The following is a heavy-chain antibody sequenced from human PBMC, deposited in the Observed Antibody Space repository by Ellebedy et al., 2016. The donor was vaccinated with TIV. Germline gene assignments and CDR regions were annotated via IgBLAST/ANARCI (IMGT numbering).Heavy chain of an antibody. D-gene: IGHD3-22*01. V-gene: IGHV4-34*01. CDR1: GGSFSGYY. J-gene: IGHJ4*02. CDR2: INHSGST. CDR3: ARDYYDSSGYYLSDY. Sequence: SETLSLTXAVYGGSFSGYYWSWIRQPPGKGLEWIGEINHSGSTNYNPSLKSRVTISVDTSKNQFSLKLSSVTAADTAVYYCARDYYDSSGYYLSDYWGQGTLVTVSS.